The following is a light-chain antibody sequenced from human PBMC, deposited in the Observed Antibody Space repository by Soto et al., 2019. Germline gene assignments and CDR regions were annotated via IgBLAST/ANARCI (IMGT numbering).Light chain of an antibody. V-gene: IGKV3-11*01. J-gene: IGKJ2*01. Sequence: EIVLTQSPATLSLSPGERATLSCRASQSVSSYLAWYQQKPGQAPRLLIYDASNRATGIPARFSGSGSGTDFTLPISSLEPEDFAFYYCQQRSNWPPYTFGQGTKLEIK. CDR3: QQRSNWPPYT. CDR1: QSVSSY. CDR2: DAS.